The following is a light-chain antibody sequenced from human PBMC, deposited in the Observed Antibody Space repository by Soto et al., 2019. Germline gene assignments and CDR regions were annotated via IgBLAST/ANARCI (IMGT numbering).Light chain of an antibody. CDR2: VAS. Sequence: DIQMTQSPSSLSASVGDRVTITCRASEYVSRYLNWYQQQPGKAPKLLIYVASNLQSAVPSRFSGSGFGTDFTLTISNVQPDDSATYYCQQSYGTLRSFGQGTKVEI. V-gene: IGKV1-39*01. CDR1: EYVSRY. J-gene: IGKJ1*01. CDR3: QQSYGTLRS.